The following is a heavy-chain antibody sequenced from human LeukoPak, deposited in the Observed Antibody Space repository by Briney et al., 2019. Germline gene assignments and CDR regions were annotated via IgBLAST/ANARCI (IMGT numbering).Heavy chain of an antibody. V-gene: IGHV4-4*07. Sequence: PSETLSLTCTVSGGSISSYYWSWIRQPAGKGLEWIGRIYTSGSTNYNPSLKSRVTMSVDTSKNQFSLKLSSVTAADTAVYYCARDLWTIMAEGSDAFDIWGQGTMVTVSS. J-gene: IGHJ3*02. CDR3: ARDLWTIMAEGSDAFDI. CDR2: IYTSGST. CDR1: GGSISSYY. D-gene: IGHD3-10*01.